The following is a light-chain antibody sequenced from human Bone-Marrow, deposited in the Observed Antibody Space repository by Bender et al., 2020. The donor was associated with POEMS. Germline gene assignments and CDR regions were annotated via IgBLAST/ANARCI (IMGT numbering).Light chain of an antibody. CDR3: QSYDNSLGGWV. CDR1: SSNTGSGYD. CDR2: GYN. V-gene: IGLV1-40*01. Sequence: QFVLTQPPSVSGAPGQRVTISCTGSSSNTGSGYDINWYQHLPGTAPKLLIYGYNNRPSGVPDRFSGSKSGTSASLAITGLQAEDEGDYYCQSYDNSLGGWVFGGGTKLTVL. J-gene: IGLJ3*02.